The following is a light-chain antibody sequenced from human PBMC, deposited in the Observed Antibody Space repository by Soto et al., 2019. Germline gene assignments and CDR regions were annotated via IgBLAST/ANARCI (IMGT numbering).Light chain of an antibody. Sequence: DIQMTQSPSSLSASVGDRVTITCRASQSISSYLNWYQQKPGKAPKLLIYAASSLQSGAPSRFSGSGSGTDFTLTISSLQPEDFATYYCQQSCSTPLTFGGGTKVDIK. CDR3: QQSCSTPLT. J-gene: IGKJ4*01. V-gene: IGKV1-39*01. CDR1: QSISSY. CDR2: AAS.